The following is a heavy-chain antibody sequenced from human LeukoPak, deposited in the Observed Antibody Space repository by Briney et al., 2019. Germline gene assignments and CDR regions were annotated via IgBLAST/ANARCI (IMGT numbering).Heavy chain of an antibody. CDR3: AGNYVWGSYRYLFDY. V-gene: IGHV4-34*01. Sequence: PSETLSLTCSVYGGSFSGYYWSWIRQPPGKGLEWIGEINHGGSTNYNPSLKSRVTISVDTSKNQFSLKLSSVTAADTAVYYCAGNYVWGSYRYLFDYWGQGTLVTVSS. CDR1: GGSFSGYY. D-gene: IGHD3-16*02. CDR2: INHGGST. J-gene: IGHJ4*02.